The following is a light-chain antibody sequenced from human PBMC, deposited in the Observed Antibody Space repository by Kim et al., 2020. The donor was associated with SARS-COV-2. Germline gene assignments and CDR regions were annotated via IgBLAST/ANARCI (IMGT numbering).Light chain of an antibody. CDR1: QSVSSNY. V-gene: IGKV3-20*01. CDR3: QRYGNSPIT. Sequence: PGEKATLSCRASQSVSSNYLAWYQQKPGQAPRLLIYGASSRATGIPDRFSGSGSGTDFTLTISRLEPEDFAVYYCQRYGNSPITFGQGTRLEIK. J-gene: IGKJ5*01. CDR2: GAS.